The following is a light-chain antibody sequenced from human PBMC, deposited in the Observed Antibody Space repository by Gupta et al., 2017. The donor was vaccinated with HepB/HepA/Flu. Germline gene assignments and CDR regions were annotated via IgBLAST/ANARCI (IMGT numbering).Light chain of an antibody. CDR3: QAWDSSTFYV. Sequence: SYEVTQPPSVSVSPGHTAILPCPGDKLGDKYVCWYQQRPGQSPVLVIYQDTKRPSGIPERFSGSNSGNTATLTISGTQAMDEADYYCQAWDSSTFYVFGTGTKVTVL. CDR2: QDT. CDR1: KLGDKY. J-gene: IGLJ1*01. V-gene: IGLV3-1*01.